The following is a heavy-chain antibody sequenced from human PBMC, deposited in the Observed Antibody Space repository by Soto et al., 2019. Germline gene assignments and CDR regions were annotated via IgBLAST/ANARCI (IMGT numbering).Heavy chain of an antibody. V-gene: IGHV4-30-4*01. J-gene: IGHJ6*02. Sequence: SETLSLTCTVSGDSISSADYYWSWIRQTLGKGLEWIGHIFYSGTTYYNPSLKSRLTISVDTSKNHFSLRLTSVTAADTAVYYCARDLWVEPELYYYGMDVWGQGTTVTVSS. D-gene: IGHD1-1*01. CDR1: GDSISSADYY. CDR3: ARDLWVEPELYYYGMDV. CDR2: IFYSGTT.